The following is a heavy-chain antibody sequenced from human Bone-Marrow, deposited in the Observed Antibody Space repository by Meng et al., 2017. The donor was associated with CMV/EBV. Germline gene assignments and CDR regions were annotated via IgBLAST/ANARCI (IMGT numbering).Heavy chain of an antibody. CDR1: GFTFSSYW. D-gene: IGHD3-10*01. Sequence: GESLKISCAASGFTFSSYWMHWVRQAPGKGLVWVSRINSDGSSRSYADSVKGRFTISRDNAKNTLYLQMNSLRAEDTAVYYCARARYYGSGIAGMDVWGQGTTVTVSS. J-gene: IGHJ6*02. CDR3: ARARYYGSGIAGMDV. V-gene: IGHV3-74*01. CDR2: INSDGSSR.